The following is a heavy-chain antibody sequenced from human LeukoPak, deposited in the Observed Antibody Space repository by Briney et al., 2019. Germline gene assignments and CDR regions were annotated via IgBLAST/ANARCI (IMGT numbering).Heavy chain of an antibody. Sequence: SETLSLTCTVSGGSISSSSYYWGWIRQPPGKGLEWIGSIYYSGSTYYNPSLKSRVTISVDTSKNQFSLKLSSVTAADTAVYYCASWEQWKNAFDIWGQGTMVTVSS. CDR2: IYYSGST. CDR3: ASWEQWKNAFDI. CDR1: GGSISSSSYY. D-gene: IGHD6-19*01. J-gene: IGHJ3*02. V-gene: IGHV4-39*07.